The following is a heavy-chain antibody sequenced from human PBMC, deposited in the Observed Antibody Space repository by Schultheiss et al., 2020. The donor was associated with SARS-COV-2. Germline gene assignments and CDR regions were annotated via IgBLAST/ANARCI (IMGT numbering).Heavy chain of an antibody. CDR3: ARGIAAAGIWFDP. Sequence: SESLSLTCTVSGGSINNGGYYWSWIRQHPRKGLEWIGYIYYSGNTYFNPSLKSRVAISLDSSKNQFSLNLSSVTDADTAVYYCARGIAAAGIWFDPWGQGTLVTVSS. D-gene: IGHD6-13*01. CDR1: GGSINNGGYY. V-gene: IGHV4-31*03. J-gene: IGHJ5*02. CDR2: IYYSGNT.